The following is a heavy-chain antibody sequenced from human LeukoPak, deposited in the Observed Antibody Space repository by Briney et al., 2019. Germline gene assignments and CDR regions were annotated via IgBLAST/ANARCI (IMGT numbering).Heavy chain of an antibody. D-gene: IGHD3-10*01. V-gene: IGHV4-38-2*02. Sequence: SQTLSLTCTVSGGSISSGYYWGWIRQPPGKGLEWIGSIYHSGSTYYNPSLKSRVTISVDTSKNQFSLKLSSVTAADTAVYYCARAVRGGIIYYYYYMDVWGKGTTVTVSS. CDR2: IYHSGST. CDR1: GGSISSGYY. CDR3: ARAVRGGIIYYYYYMDV. J-gene: IGHJ6*03.